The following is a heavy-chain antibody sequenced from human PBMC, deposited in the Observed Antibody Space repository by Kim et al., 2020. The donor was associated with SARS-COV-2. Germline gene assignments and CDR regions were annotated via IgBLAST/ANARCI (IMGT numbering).Heavy chain of an antibody. J-gene: IGHJ4*02. V-gene: IGHV4-39*01. CDR1: GVYIKNNDYY. D-gene: IGHD3-16*01. CDR3: TRRGDY. CDR2: IYYTGST. Sequence: SETLSLTCTVSGVYIKNNDYYWGWIRQPPGKGLEWIGSIYYTGSTHYNPSLKSRVTISVDTSKNQISLKLSSVTAADTALYYCTRRGDYWGRGTLVTVSS.